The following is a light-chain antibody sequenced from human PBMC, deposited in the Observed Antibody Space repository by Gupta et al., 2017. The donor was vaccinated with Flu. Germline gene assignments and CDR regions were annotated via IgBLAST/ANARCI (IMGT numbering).Light chain of an antibody. CDR2: LDN. CDR1: KLGNKY. Sequence: SYEVTQPPSVSVSPGQTASVTCSGDKLGNKYVSWYQQKPGQSPVLVIYLDNRRPSGIPARFSGSNSVNTATLTISGAQPMDEADYWCQAWDGSAFVFGTGTRLTVL. CDR3: QAWDGSAFV. J-gene: IGLJ1*01. V-gene: IGLV3-1*01.